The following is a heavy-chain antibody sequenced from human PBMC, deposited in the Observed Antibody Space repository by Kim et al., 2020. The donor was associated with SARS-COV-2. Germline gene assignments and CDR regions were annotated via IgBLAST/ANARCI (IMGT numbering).Heavy chain of an antibody. J-gene: IGHJ4*02. CDR1: GGSFSGYY. V-gene: IGHV4-34*01. D-gene: IGHD1-26*01. CDR2: INHSGST. Sequence: SETLSLTCAVYGGSFSGYYWSWIRQPPGKGLEWIGEINHSGSTNYNPSLKSRVTISVDTSKNQFSLKLSSVTAADTAVYYCARAGGSYSDLGQGTLVTVSS. CDR3: ARAGGSYSD.